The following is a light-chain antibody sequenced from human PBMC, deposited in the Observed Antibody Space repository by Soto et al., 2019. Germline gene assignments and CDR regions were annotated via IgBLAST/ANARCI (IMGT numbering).Light chain of an antibody. CDR1: SSDISSYDY. CDR2: DVS. CDR3: ASYSSSSTLDV. V-gene: IGLV2-14*01. J-gene: IGLJ1*01. Sequence: QSALTQPASVSGSPGQSITISCTGTSSDISSYDYVSWYQQDSDKAPKLIIMDVSRRPSGVSDRFSGSKSGNMASLTISGLQAEDEADYYCASYSSSSTLDVFGTGTKLTVL.